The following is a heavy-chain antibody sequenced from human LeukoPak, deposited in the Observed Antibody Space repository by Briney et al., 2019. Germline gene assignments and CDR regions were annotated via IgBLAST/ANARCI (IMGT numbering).Heavy chain of an antibody. CDR3: ARVRRELPYYYYYMDV. CDR2: IYYSGST. Sequence: PSETLSLTCTVSGGSISSYYWSWIRQPPGKGLEWIGYIYYSGSTNYNPSLKSRVTISVDTSKNQLSLKLSSVTAADTAVYYCARVRRELPYYYYYMDVWGKGTTVTISS. D-gene: IGHD1-26*01. V-gene: IGHV4-59*01. CDR1: GGSISSYY. J-gene: IGHJ6*03.